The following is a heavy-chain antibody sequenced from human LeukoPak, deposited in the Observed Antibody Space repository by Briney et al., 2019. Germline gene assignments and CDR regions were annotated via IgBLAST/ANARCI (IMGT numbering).Heavy chain of an antibody. V-gene: IGHV4-39*07. CDR3: ARDRRTQGVDAFDI. Sequence: SETLSLTCTVSGGSISSSSYYWGWIRQPPGKGLEWIGSIYYSGSTYYNPSLKSRVTISVDTSKSQFSLKLSSVTAADTAVYYCARDRRTQGVDAFDIWGQGTMVTVSS. J-gene: IGHJ3*02. CDR1: GGSISSSSYY. CDR2: IYYSGST. D-gene: IGHD3-16*01.